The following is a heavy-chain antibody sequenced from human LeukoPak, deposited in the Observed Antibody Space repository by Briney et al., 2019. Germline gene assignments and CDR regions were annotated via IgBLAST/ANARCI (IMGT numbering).Heavy chain of an antibody. CDR2: VPFDGIKK. CDR1: GFTFSTSG. J-gene: IGHJ4*02. D-gene: IGHD3-22*01. Sequence: SGGSLRLSCAASGFTFSTSGMHWVRQAPVKGLEWVAYVPFDGIKKFYADSVRGRFTISRDNSKNTLYLQLNSLRPDDTAVYYCAKDRPHSSGLGTPADFWGQGTLVTVSS. CDR3: AKDRPHSSGLGTPADF. V-gene: IGHV3-30*02.